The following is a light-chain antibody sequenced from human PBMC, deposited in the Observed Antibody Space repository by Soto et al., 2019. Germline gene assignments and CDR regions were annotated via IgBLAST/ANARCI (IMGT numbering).Light chain of an antibody. V-gene: IGLV6-57*02. CDR3: QSYDSRNQEV. J-gene: IGLJ7*01. CDR2: EDD. CDR1: SGSVASNS. Sequence: NFMLTQPHSVSESPGKTVTISCTGSSGSVASNSVQWYQQRPGSAPTTVIYEDDQRPSGVPDRFSGSIDSSSNSASLTISGLKTEDEATYYCQSYDSRNQEVFGGGTQLTVL.